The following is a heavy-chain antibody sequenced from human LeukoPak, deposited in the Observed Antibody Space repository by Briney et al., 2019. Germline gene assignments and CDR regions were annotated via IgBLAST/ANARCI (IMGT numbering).Heavy chain of an antibody. V-gene: IGHV4-61*02. Sequence: PSETLSLTCTVSGGSISSGSYYWSWIRQTAGKGLEWIGRIYPSGSTNYNPSLKSRVTISVDTSKNQFSLKLNSVTAADTAVYYCVRGGFLEWLPSNWFDPWGQGTLVTVSS. J-gene: IGHJ5*02. D-gene: IGHD3-3*01. CDR3: VRGGFLEWLPSNWFDP. CDR2: IYPSGST. CDR1: GGSISSGSYY.